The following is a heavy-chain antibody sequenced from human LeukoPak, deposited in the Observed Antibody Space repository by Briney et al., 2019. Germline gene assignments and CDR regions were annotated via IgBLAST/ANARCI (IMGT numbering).Heavy chain of an antibody. D-gene: IGHD3-10*01. Sequence: GGSLRLSCAASAFTFSSYGMHWVRQAPGKGLEWVAFIRYDGSNKYYADSVKGRFTISRDNSKNTLDLQMNSLRAEDTAVYYCAKIKIWFGDTFDYWGQGTLVTVSS. V-gene: IGHV3-30*02. CDR1: AFTFSSYG. J-gene: IGHJ4*02. CDR2: IRYDGSNK. CDR3: AKIKIWFGDTFDY.